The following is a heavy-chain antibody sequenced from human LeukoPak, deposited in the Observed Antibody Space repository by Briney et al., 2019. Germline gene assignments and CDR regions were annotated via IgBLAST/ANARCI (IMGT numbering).Heavy chain of an antibody. CDR2: VNTVSSYI. CDR1: GFSFSNYW. J-gene: IGHJ4*02. CDR3: ARLRRNSDRSDFFYYYDH. D-gene: IGHD3-22*01. Sequence: GGSLRLSCAASGFSFSNYWMSWVRQAPGKGLEWVASVNTVSSYIYYADSMRGRFTISRDNAKNPLFLQMNSLRAEDTAVYYCARLRRNSDRSDFFYYYDHWGQGTLVTVSS. V-gene: IGHV3-21*01.